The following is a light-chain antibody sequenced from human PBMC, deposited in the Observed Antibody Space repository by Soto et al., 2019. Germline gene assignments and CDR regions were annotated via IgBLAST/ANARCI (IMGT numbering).Light chain of an antibody. V-gene: IGKV1-39*01. J-gene: IGKJ2*01. CDR3: QQSYSTPYT. CDR1: QSISSY. Sequence: DIQMTQSPSSLSASVGDRVTITCRASQSISSYLNWYQQKPVKAPKLLIYAASSLQSGVPSRFSGSGSGTDFTLTISSLQPADFATYYCQQSYSTPYTFGQGTKLEIK. CDR2: AAS.